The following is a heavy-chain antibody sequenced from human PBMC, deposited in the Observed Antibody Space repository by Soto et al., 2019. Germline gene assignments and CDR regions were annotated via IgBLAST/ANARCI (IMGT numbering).Heavy chain of an antibody. CDR2: IIPIFGTA. Sequence: QVQLVQSGAEVKKPGSSVKVSCKASGGTFSSYAISWVRQAPGQGLEWMGGIIPIFGTADYAQKFQGRVTIPADESTSTGNMELGSLRSEDTAVYYCASHYDSSGYYYRGLDSWGQGTLVTVSS. D-gene: IGHD3-22*01. CDR3: ASHYDSSGYYYRGLDS. J-gene: IGHJ4*02. V-gene: IGHV1-69*12. CDR1: GGTFSSYA.